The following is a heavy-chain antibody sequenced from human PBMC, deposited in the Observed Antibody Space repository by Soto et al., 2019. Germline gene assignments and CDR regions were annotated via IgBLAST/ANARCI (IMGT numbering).Heavy chain of an antibody. V-gene: IGHV3-23*01. J-gene: IGHJ4*02. D-gene: IGHD4-17*01. CDR1: GFTFTTYA. CDR3: AKVNSIVGDGDHDY. CDR2: ISSSGDIP. Sequence: EVQLLESGGRLVQPGGSLRLSCAASGFTFTTYAMSWVRQPPGKGLEWVSGISSSGDIPYYADSVKGRFTISRDQSKKTVYLQMNSLRAEDTALYYCAKVNSIVGDGDHDYWGQGTLVSVSS.